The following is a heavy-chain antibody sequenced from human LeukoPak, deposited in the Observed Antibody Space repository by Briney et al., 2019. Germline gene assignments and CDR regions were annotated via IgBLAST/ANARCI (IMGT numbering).Heavy chain of an antibody. CDR3: ARDPDYDSSGYYYDY. D-gene: IGHD3-22*01. CDR1: GGTFSSYA. CDR2: ITPIFGTA. Sequence: SVKVSCKASGGTFSSYAISWVRQAPGQGLEWMGGITPIFGTANYAQKFQGRVTITADESTSTAYMELSSLRSEDTAVYYCARDPDYDSSGYYYDYWGQGTLVTVSS. J-gene: IGHJ4*02. V-gene: IGHV1-69*01.